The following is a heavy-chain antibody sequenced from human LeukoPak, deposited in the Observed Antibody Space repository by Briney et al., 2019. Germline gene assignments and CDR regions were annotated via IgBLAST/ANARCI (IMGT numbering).Heavy chain of an antibody. CDR2: IYPGDSDT. J-gene: IGHJ4*02. D-gene: IGHD3-22*01. V-gene: IGHV5-51*01. CDR1: GYSFPNYW. Sequence: GESLKISCKGSGYSFPNYWIAWVRQMPGKGLEWMGIIYPGDSDTRYSPSFQGQVTISADKSITTAYLQWNSLKASDTAMYYCARGDYDSSGYYFDYWGQGTLVTVSS. CDR3: ARGDYDSSGYYFDY.